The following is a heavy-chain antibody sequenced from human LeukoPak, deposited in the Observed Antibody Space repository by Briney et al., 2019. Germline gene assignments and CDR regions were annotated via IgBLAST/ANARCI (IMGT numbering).Heavy chain of an antibody. Sequence: ASVKVSCKASGYTFTSYYMHWVRQAPGQGLEWMGIINPSGGSTSYAQKFQGRVTMTRDTSTSTVYMELSSLRSEDTAVYYCARRNLPGTTLGYYYYGMDVWGQGTTVTVSS. J-gene: IGHJ6*02. V-gene: IGHV1-46*01. CDR3: ARRNLPGTTLGYYYYGMDV. CDR2: INPSGGST. D-gene: IGHD1-7*01. CDR1: GYTFTSYY.